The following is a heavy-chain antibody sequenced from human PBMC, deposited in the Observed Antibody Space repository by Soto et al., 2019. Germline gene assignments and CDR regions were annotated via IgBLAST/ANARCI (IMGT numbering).Heavy chain of an antibody. J-gene: IGHJ4*02. Sequence: LGESLKISCQCSGYTFSNFWIAWVRQLPGKGLEWMGIIYPGDYETRYSPSFHGKVTISADRSIGTAYLQWSSLEASDSAFYFCARSPRSSPYFDYWGQGALVTAPQ. CDR3: ARSPRSSPYFDY. V-gene: IGHV5-51*01. CDR1: GYTFSNFW. D-gene: IGHD6-13*01. CDR2: IYPGDYET.